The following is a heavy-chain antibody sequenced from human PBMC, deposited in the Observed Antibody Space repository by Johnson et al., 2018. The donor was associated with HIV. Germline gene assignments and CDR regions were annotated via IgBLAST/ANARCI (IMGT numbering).Heavy chain of an antibody. CDR3: AKDLFTEREDDVFDI. CDR2: ISYDGTGK. D-gene: IGHD1-26*01. Sequence: QMQLVESGGDLVKPGGSLRLSCAATGIIFSHYGMHWVRQAPGKGLEWVALISYDGTGKNYVDSVKGRFSISRDSTKNSLYLQMNTLRAEDTAIYYCAKDLFTEREDDVFDIWGQGTMVTVSS. J-gene: IGHJ3*02. CDR1: GIIFSHYG. V-gene: IGHV3-30*18.